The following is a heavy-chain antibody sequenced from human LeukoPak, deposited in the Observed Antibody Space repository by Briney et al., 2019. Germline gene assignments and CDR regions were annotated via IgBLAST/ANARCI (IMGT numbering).Heavy chain of an antibody. V-gene: IGHV3-48*01. Sequence: GGSLRLSCAASGFTFNTYTMNWVRQAPGKGLEWVSYISSSSSTIYYADSVKGRFTISRDNAKNSLYLQMNSLRAEDTAVYYCARESGYYDSSVDYWGQGTLVTVSS. J-gene: IGHJ4*02. D-gene: IGHD3-22*01. CDR2: ISSSSSTI. CDR3: ARESGYYDSSVDY. CDR1: GFTFNTYT.